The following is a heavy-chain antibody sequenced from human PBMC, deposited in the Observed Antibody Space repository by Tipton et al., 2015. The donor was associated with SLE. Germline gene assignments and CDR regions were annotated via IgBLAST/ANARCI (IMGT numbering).Heavy chain of an antibody. Sequence: SLRLSCAASGFTFSSYGMHWVRQAPGKGLEWVALIRYDGSNKYYADSVKGRFTISRDNSKNTLYLQMNSLRAEDTAVYYCAKESMVRGAPFDYWGQGTLVTVSS. V-gene: IGHV3-30*02. CDR2: IRYDGSNK. J-gene: IGHJ4*02. D-gene: IGHD3-10*01. CDR1: GFTFSSYG. CDR3: AKESMVRGAPFDY.